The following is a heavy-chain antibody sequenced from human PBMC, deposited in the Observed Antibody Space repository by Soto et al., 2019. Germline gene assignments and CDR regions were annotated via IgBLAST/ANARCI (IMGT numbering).Heavy chain of an antibody. D-gene: IGHD6-13*01. J-gene: IGHJ1*01. CDR1: GFTLSSYA. V-gene: IGHV3-23*01. Sequence: GGSLRLSCEAFGFTLSSYAMSWVGQAPGKGLEWVSGISGGGSTTYYADSVKGRFTISRDNSKNTLYLQVNSLRAEDTAVYYCARDQAAGGTISRYFQDWGQGTLVTVSS. CDR3: ARDQAAGGTISRYFQD. CDR2: ISGGGSTT.